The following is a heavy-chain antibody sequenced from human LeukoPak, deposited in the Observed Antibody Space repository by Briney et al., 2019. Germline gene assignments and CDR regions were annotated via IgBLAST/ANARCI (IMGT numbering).Heavy chain of an antibody. CDR1: GFIFSSYS. CDR2: IGSSSSTI. J-gene: IGHJ4*02. V-gene: IGHV3-48*04. CDR3: ASFPSYYYGSGSYSTKADY. D-gene: IGHD3-10*01. Sequence: PGGSLRLSCAASGFIFSSYSMNWVRQAPGKGLEEVAYIGSSSSTIYYADSVKGRFTISRDNAKNSLYLQMNSLRAEDTAVYYCASFPSYYYGSGSYSTKADYWGQGTLVTVSS.